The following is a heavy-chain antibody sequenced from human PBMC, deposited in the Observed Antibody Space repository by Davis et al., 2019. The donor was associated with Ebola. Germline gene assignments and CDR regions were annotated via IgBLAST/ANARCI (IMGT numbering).Heavy chain of an antibody. CDR2: LYSGGIA. J-gene: IGHJ2*01. Sequence: GGSLRLSCAAPGFTVSRSYLSWVRQPPGKGLEWVSVLYSGGIAYYADSVQGRFTISRDNSKNTLFLQMNSLRAEDTAVYHCARVVFGGDYSHTEWYFDLWGRGTLVTVSS. CDR1: GFTVSRSY. CDR3: ARVVFGGDYSHTEWYFDL. V-gene: IGHV3-53*01. D-gene: IGHD4-11*01.